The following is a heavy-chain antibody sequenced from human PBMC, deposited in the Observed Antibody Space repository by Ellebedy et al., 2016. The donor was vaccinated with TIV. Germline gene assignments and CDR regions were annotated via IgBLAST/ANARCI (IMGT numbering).Heavy chain of an antibody. D-gene: IGHD4-17*01. CDR1: GGSIGRYF. V-gene: IGHV4-59*01. Sequence: MPSEILSLTCIVSGGSIGRYFWNWIRQPPGKGLEWLGYIYYSGSTTYNPSLKSRVTMSVDTSKNQFSLKLSSVTAADTAVYYCARRLHYGDWYFDLWGRGTLVTVSS. CDR2: IYYSGST. CDR3: ARRLHYGDWYFDL. J-gene: IGHJ2*01.